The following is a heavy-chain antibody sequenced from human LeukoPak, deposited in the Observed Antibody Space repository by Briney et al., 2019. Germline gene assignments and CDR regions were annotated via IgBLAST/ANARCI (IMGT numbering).Heavy chain of an antibody. CDR1: GYTFTSYD. D-gene: IGHD1-20*01. CDR2: MNPNSGNT. CDR3: ARGITGTTRGSQDYFDY. V-gene: IGHV1-8*01. J-gene: IGHJ4*02. Sequence: GASVKVSCKASGYTFTSYDINWVRQATGQGLEWMGWMNPNSGNTGYAQKFQGRVTMTRNTSISTAYMELSSLRSEDTAVYYCARGITGTTRGSQDYFDYWGQGTLGTVSS.